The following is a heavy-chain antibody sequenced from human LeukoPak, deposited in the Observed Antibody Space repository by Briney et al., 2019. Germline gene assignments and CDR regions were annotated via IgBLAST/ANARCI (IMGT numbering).Heavy chain of an antibody. J-gene: IGHJ5*02. CDR3: ARVVAAAANWFDP. V-gene: IGHV3-48*03. Sequence: GGSLRLSCLSSGFTFSSYEMNWVRQAPGKGLEWVSYISSSGSTIYYADSVKGRFTISRDNAKNSLYLQMNSLRAEDTAVYYCARVVAAAANWFDPWGQGTLVTVSS. CDR2: ISSSGSTI. D-gene: IGHD6-13*01. CDR1: GFTFSSYE.